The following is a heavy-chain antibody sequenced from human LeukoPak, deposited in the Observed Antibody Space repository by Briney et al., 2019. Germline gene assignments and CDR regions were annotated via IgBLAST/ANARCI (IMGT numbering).Heavy chain of an antibody. Sequence: SETLSLNCTVSGGSFSGYYWGWIRQPPGKGLEWIGTIYYSGSTYYSPSLKSRVAISVDTSKNQFSLKLSSVTAADTAVYYCANYCSSSSCHIRRAFDIWGQGTMVTVSS. D-gene: IGHD2-2*02. J-gene: IGHJ3*02. CDR2: IYYSGST. CDR1: GGSFSGYY. V-gene: IGHV4-39*01. CDR3: ANYCSSSSCHIRRAFDI.